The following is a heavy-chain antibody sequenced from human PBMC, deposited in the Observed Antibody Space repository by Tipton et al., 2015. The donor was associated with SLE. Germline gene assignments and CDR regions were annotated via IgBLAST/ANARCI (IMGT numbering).Heavy chain of an antibody. J-gene: IGHJ4*02. CDR1: GGSISSDGYY. CDR2: IYYSGST. Sequence: TLSLTFTVSGGSISSDGYYWSWIRQHPGKGLEWIGYIYYSGSTYYNPSLKSRVTISVDTSKNQFSLKLSSVTAADTAVYYCASLTASGTGEGDYWGQGTLVTVSS. D-gene: IGHD6-13*01. V-gene: IGHV4-31*03. CDR3: ASLTASGTGEGDY.